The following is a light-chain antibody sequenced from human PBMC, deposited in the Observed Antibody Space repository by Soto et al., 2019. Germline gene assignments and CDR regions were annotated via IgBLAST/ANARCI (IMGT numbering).Light chain of an antibody. J-gene: IGLJ2*01. CDR1: SSDVGSNNL. V-gene: IGLV2-23*01. CDR2: EGS. Sequence: QSALTQPASVSGSPGQSITISCTGTSSDVGSNNLVSWYQQHPGKAPKLMIYEGSKRPSGVSNRFSGSKSGNTASLTISGLQAEDEADYYCCSYAGSSTLFGGGTKVTVL. CDR3: CSYAGSSTL.